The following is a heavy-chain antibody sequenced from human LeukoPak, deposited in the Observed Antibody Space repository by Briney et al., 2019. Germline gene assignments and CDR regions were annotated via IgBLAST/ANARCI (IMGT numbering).Heavy chain of an antibody. J-gene: IGHJ4*02. CDR1: GFTFSSYG. CDR3: ANTYFDY. Sequence: GGSLRLSCAASGFTFSSYGMHWVRQAPGKGLEWVAVISYDGSNKYYADSVKGRFTISRDNSKNTLYLQMNSLRAEDTAVYYCANTYFDYWGQGTLVTVSS. CDR2: ISYDGSNK. V-gene: IGHV3-30*18.